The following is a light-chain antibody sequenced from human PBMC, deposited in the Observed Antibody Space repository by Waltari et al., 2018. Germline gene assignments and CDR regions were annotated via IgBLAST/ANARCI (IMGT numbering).Light chain of an antibody. J-gene: IGKJ1*01. Sequence: EIVLTQSPGTLSLSPGERATLSCRASQNIGRYLVWYQQKPGQAPRLLIYEASRRATGIPDRFSGSGSGTDFSLTISRLEPEDFAVYYCQNHERLPATIGQGTKVEIK. CDR1: QNIGRY. CDR3: QNHERLPAT. V-gene: IGKV3-20*01. CDR2: EAS.